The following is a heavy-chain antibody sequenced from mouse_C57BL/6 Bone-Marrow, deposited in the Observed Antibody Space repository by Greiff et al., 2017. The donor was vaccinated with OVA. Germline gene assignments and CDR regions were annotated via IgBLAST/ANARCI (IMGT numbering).Heavy chain of an antibody. D-gene: IGHD2-4*01. CDR3: VDYNWYFDV. Sequence: EVQRVESGAELVRPGASVKLSCTASGFTIKDDYMHWVKQRPEQGLEWIGWIDPENGDTEYASKFQGKATITADTSSNTAYLQLSSLTSEDTAVYYCVDYNWYFDVWGTGTTVTVSS. CDR2: IDPENGDT. J-gene: IGHJ1*03. CDR1: GFTIKDDY. V-gene: IGHV14-4*01.